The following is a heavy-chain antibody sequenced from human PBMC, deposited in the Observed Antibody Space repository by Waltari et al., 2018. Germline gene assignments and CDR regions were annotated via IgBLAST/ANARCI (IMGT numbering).Heavy chain of an antibody. CDR2: IIPIFGTA. CDR3: ARGKRDIPEYYFDY. Sequence: QVQLVQSGAEVKKPGSSVKVSCKASGGTFSSYAISWVRQAPGQGLEWMGGIIPIFGTANDAQKFQGRVTITADESTSTAYMELSSLRSEDTAVYYCARGKRDIPEYYFDYWGQGTLVTVSS. V-gene: IGHV1-69*01. D-gene: IGHD2-15*01. J-gene: IGHJ4*02. CDR1: GGTFSSYA.